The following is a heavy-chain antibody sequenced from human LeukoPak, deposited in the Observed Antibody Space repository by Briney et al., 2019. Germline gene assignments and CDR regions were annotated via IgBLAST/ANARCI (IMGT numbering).Heavy chain of an antibody. CDR2: ISAYNGNT. J-gene: IGHJ4*02. D-gene: IGHD5-12*01. Sequence: GASVKVSCKASGYTFTSYGISWVRQAPGQGLEWMGWISAYNGNTNYAQKLQGRVTMTTDTSTSTAYMELRSLRSDDTAVYYCARDLYSGYELLWGYWGQGTLVTVSS. V-gene: IGHV1-18*04. CDR3: ARDLYSGYELLWGY. CDR1: GYTFTSYG.